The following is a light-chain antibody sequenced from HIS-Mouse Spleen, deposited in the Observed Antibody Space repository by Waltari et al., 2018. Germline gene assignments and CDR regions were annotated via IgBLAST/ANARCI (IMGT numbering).Light chain of an antibody. Sequence: QAGLTQPPSVSKGLRQTATLTCTGNSNILCNQGAAWLQQHQGHPPTLLSYRNNNRPSGISERFSASRSGNTASLTITGLQPEDEADYYCSALDSSLSAWVFGGGTKLTVL. V-gene: IGLV10-54*02. J-gene: IGLJ3*02. CDR2: RNN. CDR1: SNILCNQG. CDR3: SALDSSLSAWV.